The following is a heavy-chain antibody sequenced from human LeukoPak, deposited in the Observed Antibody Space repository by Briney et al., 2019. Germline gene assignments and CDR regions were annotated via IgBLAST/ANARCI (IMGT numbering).Heavy chain of an antibody. V-gene: IGHV3-21*04. CDR2: ISSSSSYI. CDR1: GFTFSNAW. D-gene: IGHD2-2*02. Sequence: GGSLRLSCAASGFTFSNAWMSWVRQAPGKGLEWVSSISSSSSYIYYADSVKGRFTISRDNSRNTLYLQMNSLRAEDTAVYYCAKSFVPGDQLLYAAPLFDYWGQGTLVTVSS. J-gene: IGHJ4*02. CDR3: AKSFVPGDQLLYAAPLFDY.